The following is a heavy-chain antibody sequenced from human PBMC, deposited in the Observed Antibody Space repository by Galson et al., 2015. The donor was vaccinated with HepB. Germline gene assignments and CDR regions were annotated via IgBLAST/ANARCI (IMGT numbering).Heavy chain of an antibody. D-gene: IGHD3-16*01. J-gene: IGHJ5*02. CDR1: GFSFSNYA. CDR2: ISCDGSFR. V-gene: IGHV3-30*18. CDR3: AKGGPGRTGMMISCAVGLDL. Sequence: SLRLSCASSGFSFSNYAIHWVRQAPGKGLEWTAVISCDGSFRYYSDSVKGRFTISTDPSRSILYLQMNSLSVDDTAVYYGAKGGPGRTGMMISCAVGLDLWGQGTLVIVSS.